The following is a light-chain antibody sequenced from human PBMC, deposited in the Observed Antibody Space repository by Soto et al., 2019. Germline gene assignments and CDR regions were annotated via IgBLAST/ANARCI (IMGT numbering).Light chain of an antibody. CDR2: DVI. CDR1: SSDVGGYNY. V-gene: IGLV2-14*01. CDR3: SSYTSSSTLEV. Sequence: QSALTQPASVSGSPGQSITISCTGTSSDVGGYNYVSWYQQHPGKAPKLMIYDVINRPSGVSNRFSGSKSGNTASLTISGHQAEDEADYYCSSYTSSSTLEVFGGGTKLTVL. J-gene: IGLJ2*01.